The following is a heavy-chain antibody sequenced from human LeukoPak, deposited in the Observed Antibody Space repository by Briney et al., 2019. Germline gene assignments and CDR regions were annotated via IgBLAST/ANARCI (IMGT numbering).Heavy chain of an antibody. D-gene: IGHD3-16*01. Sequence: GGCLRLSCADSGFTLSIYVISWVCEDPGGGLEWVSAVSGSGGSTYYADSVKGRCTISRDNAKNTLFLQMSSLRAEDTAVYYCAKDRYDYGRGIYDEYYFDYWGQGALVTVAS. CDR3: AKDRYDYGRGIYDEYYFDY. V-gene: IGHV3-23*01. J-gene: IGHJ4*02. CDR2: VSGSGGST. CDR1: GFTLSIYV.